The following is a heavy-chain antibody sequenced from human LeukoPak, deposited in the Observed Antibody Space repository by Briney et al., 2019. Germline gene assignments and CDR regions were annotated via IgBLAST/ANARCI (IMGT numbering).Heavy chain of an antibody. V-gene: IGHV3-23*01. D-gene: IGHD5-12*01. CDR3: AKGDIVAPLDY. CDR2: ISGSGGST. CDR1: GFTFSSYA. Sequence: GGSLRLPCAASGFTFSSYAMSWVRQAPGKGLEWVSAISGSGGSTYYADSVEGRFTISRDNSKNTLYLQMNSLRAEDTAVYYCAKGDIVAPLDYWGQGTLVTVSS. J-gene: IGHJ4*02.